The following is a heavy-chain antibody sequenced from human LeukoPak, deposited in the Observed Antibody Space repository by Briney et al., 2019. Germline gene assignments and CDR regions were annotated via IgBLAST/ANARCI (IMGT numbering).Heavy chain of an antibody. J-gene: IGHJ6*03. Sequence: SETLSLTCTVSGGSISGYYWSWIRQPPGKGLEWIGSIHYIGSTNYNPSLKSRVTISLDTSKNQFSLKLSSVTAADTAVYYCARVSWFPGTSYYYMDVWGKGTTVTVSS. D-gene: IGHD1-1*01. V-gene: IGHV4-59*01. CDR3: ARVSWFPGTSYYYMDV. CDR1: GGSISGYY. CDR2: IHYIGST.